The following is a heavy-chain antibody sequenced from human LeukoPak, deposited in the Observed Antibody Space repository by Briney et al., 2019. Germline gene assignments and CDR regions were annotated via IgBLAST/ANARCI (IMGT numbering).Heavy chain of an antibody. Sequence: SETLSLTCAVYGGSFSGYYWSWIRQPPGKGLEWIGEINHSGSTNYNPPLKSRVTISVDTSKNQFSLKLSSVTAADTAVYYCARGRVYWGQGTLVTVSS. V-gene: IGHV4-34*01. CDR3: ARGRVY. J-gene: IGHJ4*02. CDR2: INHSGST. CDR1: GGSFSGYY.